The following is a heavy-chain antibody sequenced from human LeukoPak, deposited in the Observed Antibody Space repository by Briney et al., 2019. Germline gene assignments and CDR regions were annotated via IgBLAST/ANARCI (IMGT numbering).Heavy chain of an antibody. CDR1: AASFSSYA. V-gene: IGHV1-69*05. CDR2: NIPIYGTA. CDR3: ARGVVAARSGPYYYYCYYMDV. D-gene: IGHD6-6*01. J-gene: IGHJ6*03. Sequence: ASVNLTRNASAASFSSYAISWVRHPPGQGLEWKGGNIPIYGTANYAQKFQGRVTITTDESTSTAYMELSSLRSEDTAVYYCARGVVAARSGPYYYYCYYMDVWGKGTTVTVSS.